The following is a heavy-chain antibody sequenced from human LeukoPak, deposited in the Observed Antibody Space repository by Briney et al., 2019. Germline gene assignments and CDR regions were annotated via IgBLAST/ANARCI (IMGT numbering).Heavy chain of an antibody. D-gene: IGHD1-14*01. Sequence: SVKVSCKASGGTFSSYAISWVRQAPGQGLEWMGRIIPIFGIANYAQKFQGRVTITADKSTSTAYMELNSLRAEDTAVYYCARVPREPDSGNTIPMDVWGQGTTVTVSS. CDR3: ARVPREPDSGNTIPMDV. CDR1: GGTFSSYA. CDR2: IIPIFGIA. V-gene: IGHV1-69*04. J-gene: IGHJ6*02.